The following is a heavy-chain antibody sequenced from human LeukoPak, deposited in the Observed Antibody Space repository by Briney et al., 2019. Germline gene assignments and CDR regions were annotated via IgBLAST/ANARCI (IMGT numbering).Heavy chain of an antibody. CDR3: AKEGRGYSYGYLPYYFGY. D-gene: IGHD5-18*01. CDR2: ISGSGGST. V-gene: IGHV3-23*01. J-gene: IGHJ4*02. Sequence: GGSLRLSCAASGFTFSSYAMSWVRQAPGKGLEWVSAISGSGGSTYYADSVKGRFTISRDNSKNTLYLQMNSLRAEDTAVYYCAKEGRGYSYGYLPYYFGYWGQGTLVTVSS. CDR1: GFTFSSYA.